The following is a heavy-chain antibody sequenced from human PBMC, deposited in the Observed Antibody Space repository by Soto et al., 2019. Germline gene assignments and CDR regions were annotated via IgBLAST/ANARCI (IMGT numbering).Heavy chain of an antibody. CDR3: ARNDYGDYAFDY. J-gene: IGHJ4*02. Sequence: SGPTLVKPTQTLTLTCTFSGFSLSTSGVGVGWIRQPPGKALEWLALIYWNDDKRYSPSLKSRLTITKDTSKNQVVLTMTNMDPVDTATYYCARNDYGDYAFDYWGQGTLVTVSS. CDR1: GFSLSTSGVG. CDR2: IYWNDDK. D-gene: IGHD4-17*01. V-gene: IGHV2-5*01.